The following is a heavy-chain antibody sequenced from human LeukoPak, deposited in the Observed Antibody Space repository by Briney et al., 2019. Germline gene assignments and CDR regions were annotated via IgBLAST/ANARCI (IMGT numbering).Heavy chain of an antibody. CDR2: IYYSGST. D-gene: IGHD2-21*02. CDR3: ARHRLRVAYCGGDCNWFDP. J-gene: IGHJ5*02. CDR1: GGSISISYY. Sequence: SETLSLTCTVSGGSISISYYWGWIRQPPGKGLEWIGSIYYSGSTYYNPSLKSRVTISVDTSKNQFSLKLSSVTAADTAVYCCARHRLRVAYCGGDCNWFDPWGQGTLVTVSS. V-gene: IGHV4-39*01.